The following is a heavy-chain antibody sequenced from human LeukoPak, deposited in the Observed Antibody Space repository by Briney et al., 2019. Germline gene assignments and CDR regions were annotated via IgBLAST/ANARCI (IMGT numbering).Heavy chain of an antibody. D-gene: IGHD2/OR15-2a*01. V-gene: IGHV3-23*01. CDR2: ITGNGGST. CDR1: GFTFRSYA. Sequence: GGSLRLSCAASGFTFRSYAMSWVRQAPGKGLEWVSTITGNGGSTYYADSVKGRFTISRDNSKNTLYLHMNSLRAEDTALYYCAREGPRGNSQFDYWGQGTLVTVSS. CDR3: AREGPRGNSQFDY. J-gene: IGHJ4*02.